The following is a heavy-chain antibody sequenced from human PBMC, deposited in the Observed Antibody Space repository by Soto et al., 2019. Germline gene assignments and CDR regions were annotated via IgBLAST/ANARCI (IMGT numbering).Heavy chain of an antibody. J-gene: IGHJ6*02. Sequence: PSETLSLTCTVSGGSISSYYWSWIRQPPGKGLEWIGYIYYSGSTNYNPSLKSRVTISVDTSKNQFSLKLSSVTAADTAVYYCAKNGQLPYYYYGMDVWGQGTTVTVSS. CDR3: AKNGQLPYYYYGMDV. D-gene: IGHD1-26*01. CDR1: GGSISSYY. CDR2: IYYSGST. V-gene: IGHV4-59*08.